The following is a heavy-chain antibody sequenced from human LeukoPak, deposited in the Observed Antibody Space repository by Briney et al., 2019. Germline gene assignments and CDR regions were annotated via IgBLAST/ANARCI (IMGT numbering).Heavy chain of an antibody. D-gene: IGHD4-11*01. CDR2: IYYSGST. J-gene: IGHJ4*02. V-gene: IGHV4-39*01. CDR3: ASLTMTTVDY. CDR1: GVSISSSSYY. Sequence: TSETLSLTCTVSGVSISSSSYYWGWLRQPPGKGLEWIGSIYYSGSTYYNPSLKSRVTISVDTSKNQFSLKLSSVTAADTAVYYCASLTMTTVDYWGQGTLVTVSS.